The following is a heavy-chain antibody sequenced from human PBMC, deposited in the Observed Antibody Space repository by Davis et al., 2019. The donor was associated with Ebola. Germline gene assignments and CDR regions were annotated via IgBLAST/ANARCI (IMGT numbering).Heavy chain of an antibody. CDR1: GYTFTSYG. V-gene: IGHV1-18*01. J-gene: IGHJ4*02. CDR2: ISAYNGNT. D-gene: IGHD3-10*01. CDR3: ARDRNTMVRGDYFDY. Sequence: ASVKVSCKASGYTFTSYGISWVRQAPGQGLEWMGWISAYNGNTNYAQKLQGRVTMTTDTSTSTVYMELSSLRSEDTAVYYCARDRNTMVRGDYFDYWGQGTLVTVSS.